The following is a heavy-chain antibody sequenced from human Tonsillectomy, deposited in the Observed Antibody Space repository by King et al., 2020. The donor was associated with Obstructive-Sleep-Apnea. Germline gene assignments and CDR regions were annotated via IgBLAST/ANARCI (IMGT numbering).Heavy chain of an antibody. V-gene: IGHV3-33*06. CDR2: IWYDGSNK. J-gene: IGHJ4*02. CDR1: GFTFRSYG. D-gene: IGHD3-22*01. CDR3: AKDSPYYYDSSGYFDY. Sequence: VQLVESGGGVVQPGRSLRLSCAASGFTFRSYGMHWVRQAPGKGLEWVAVIWYDGSNKYYADSVKGRFTISRDNSKNTLYLQMNSLRAEDTAVYYCAKDSPYYYDSSGYFDYWGQGTLVTVSS.